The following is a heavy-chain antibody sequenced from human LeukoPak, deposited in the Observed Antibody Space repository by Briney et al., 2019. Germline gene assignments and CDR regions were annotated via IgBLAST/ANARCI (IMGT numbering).Heavy chain of an antibody. J-gene: IGHJ4*02. CDR2: IKQDGSEK. V-gene: IGHV3-7*01. Sequence: GGSLRLSCAASGFIFSTYWMSWVRQVPGKGLEWVANIKQDGSEKYYVDSVKGRFTISRDNGKNSLFLQMNSLRAEDTAVYYCARDRSYDSSGYYSYWGQGTLVTVSS. D-gene: IGHD3-22*01. CDR3: ARDRSYDSSGYYSY. CDR1: GFIFSTYW.